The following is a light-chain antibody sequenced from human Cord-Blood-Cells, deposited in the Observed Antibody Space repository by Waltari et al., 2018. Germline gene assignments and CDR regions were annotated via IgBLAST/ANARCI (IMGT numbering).Light chain of an antibody. V-gene: IGKV3-11*01. CDR1: QSVSSY. CDR2: DAS. J-gene: IGKJ2*01. Sequence: EIVLTQSPATLSLSPGVRATLSCRASQSVSSYLAWYQQKPGQAPRLLTYDASNSATGIPARFSGSGSGTVFTLTISSLEPEDFAVYYCQQSSNWPPSFGQGTKLEIK. CDR3: QQSSNWPPS.